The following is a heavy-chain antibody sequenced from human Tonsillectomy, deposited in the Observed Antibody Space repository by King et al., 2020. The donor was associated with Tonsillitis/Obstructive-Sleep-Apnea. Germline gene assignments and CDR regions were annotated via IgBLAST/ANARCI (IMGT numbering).Heavy chain of an antibody. J-gene: IGHJ4*02. D-gene: IGHD3-22*01. Sequence: QLQESGPGLVKPSETLSLTCTVSGGSISSYYWSWIRQPAGKGLEWIGRIYTSGSTNYNPSLKSRVTMSVDTSKNQFSLKLSPVTAADTAVYYCARDMDSSGYYYFDYWGQGTLVTVSS. CDR3: ARDMDSSGYYYFDY. V-gene: IGHV4-4*07. CDR2: IYTSGST. CDR1: GGSISSYY.